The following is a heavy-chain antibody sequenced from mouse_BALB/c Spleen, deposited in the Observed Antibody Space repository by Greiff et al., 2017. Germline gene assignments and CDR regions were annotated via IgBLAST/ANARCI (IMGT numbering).Heavy chain of an antibody. CDR1: GFTFSSYA. V-gene: IGHV5-9-3*01. J-gene: IGHJ3*01. D-gene: IGHD4-1*01. Sequence: EVMLVESGGGLVKPGGSLKLSCAASGFTFSSYAMSWVRQTPEKRLEWVATISSGGSYTYYPDSVKGRFTISRDNANNTLYLQMSSLRSEDTAMYYCAGQLQANWDDAFAYWGQGTLVTVSA. CDR3: AGQLQANWDDAFAY. CDR2: ISSGGSYT.